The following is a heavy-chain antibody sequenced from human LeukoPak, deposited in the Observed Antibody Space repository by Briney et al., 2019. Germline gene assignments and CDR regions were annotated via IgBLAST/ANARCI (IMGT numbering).Heavy chain of an antibody. CDR2: IYTDGST. CDR1: GGSISSYY. D-gene: IGHD5-12*01. CDR3: AKTRNGYDPLYYYYYMDV. J-gene: IGHJ6*03. V-gene: IGHV4-4*09. Sequence: SETLSLTCSVSGGSISSYYWSWIRQPPGKGLEWLAFIYTDGSTNYNPSLKSRVTISVDTSSNQFSLKLSSVTAADTAVHFCAKTRNGYDPLYYYYYMDVWGKGTTVTVSS.